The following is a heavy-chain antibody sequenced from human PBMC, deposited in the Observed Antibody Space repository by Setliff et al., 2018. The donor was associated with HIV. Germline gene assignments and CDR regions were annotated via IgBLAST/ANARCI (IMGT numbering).Heavy chain of an antibody. CDR3: ARGLSFYDPGGFDY. CDR1: GGSISSYY. D-gene: IGHD3-22*01. V-gene: IGHV4-4*09. Sequence: SETLSLTCTVSGGSISSYYWSWIRQPPGKGLEWIGYIFASGSSLYNPSLQSRVSISIGTSKNQFSLKLSSVTAADTAVYYCARGLSFYDPGGFDYWGQGTLVTVSS. J-gene: IGHJ4*02. CDR2: IFASGSS.